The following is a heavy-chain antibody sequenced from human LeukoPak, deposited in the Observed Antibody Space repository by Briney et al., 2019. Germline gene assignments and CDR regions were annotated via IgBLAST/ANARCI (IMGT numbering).Heavy chain of an antibody. V-gene: IGHV1-46*01. CDR2: INPSRGST. D-gene: IGHD2-21*02. J-gene: IGHJ4*02. CDR1: GYTFTSYY. CDR3: AREFGEYCGGDCYSGIGY. Sequence: ASVKVSCKASGYTFTSYYMHWVRQAPGQGLEWMGIINPSRGSTSYAQKFQGRVTMTRDTSTSTVYMELSSLRSEDTAVYYCAREFGEYCGGDCYSGIGYWGQGTLVTVSS.